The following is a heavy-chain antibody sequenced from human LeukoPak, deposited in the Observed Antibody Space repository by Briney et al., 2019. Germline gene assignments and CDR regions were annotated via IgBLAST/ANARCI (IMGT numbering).Heavy chain of an antibody. CDR1: GFTFSSYC. CDR2: ISSSSSYI. CDR3: ARDTPNQLRFLEWPLDY. D-gene: IGHD3-3*01. J-gene: IGHJ4*02. V-gene: IGHV3-21*01. Sequence: GGSLRLSCAASGFTFSSYCMNWVRQAPGKGLEWVPTISSSSSYIYYADSVKGRFTISRDNAKNSLYLQMNSLRAEDTAVYYCARDTPNQLRFLEWPLDYWGQGTLVTVSS.